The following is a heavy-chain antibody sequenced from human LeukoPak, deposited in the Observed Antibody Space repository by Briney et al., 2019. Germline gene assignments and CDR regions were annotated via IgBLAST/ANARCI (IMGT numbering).Heavy chain of an antibody. D-gene: IGHD3-10*01. CDR3: ARVKGREGSTVIIDY. CDR2: ISHSGSV. Sequence: SETLSLTCTVSGGSVSNYYWSWIRQSPGKGLEWIGYISHSGSVNYNPSLKSRVAMSVDTSKNQFSLKLSSVTAADTAVYYCARVKGREGSTVIIDYWGQGTLVTVSS. J-gene: IGHJ4*02. V-gene: IGHV4-59*02. CDR1: GGSVSNYY.